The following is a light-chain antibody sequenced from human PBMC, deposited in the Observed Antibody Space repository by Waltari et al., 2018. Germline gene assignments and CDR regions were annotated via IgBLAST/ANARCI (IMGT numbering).Light chain of an antibody. CDR2: GTS. Sequence: DIVLTQSPGTLSLSPGERATLSCRASQRVSSTYLAWYKQKPGQAPRLLIYGTSSRATGIPARFSGSGSGTDFTLTISSLEPEDFAVYYCQHRDHWPPDATFGPGTKVDV. CDR3: QHRDHWPPDAT. V-gene: IGKV3D-20*02. J-gene: IGKJ3*01. CDR1: QRVSSTY.